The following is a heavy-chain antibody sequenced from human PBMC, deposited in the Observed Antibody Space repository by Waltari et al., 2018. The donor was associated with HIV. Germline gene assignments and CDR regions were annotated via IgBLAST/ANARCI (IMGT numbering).Heavy chain of an antibody. CDR3: ARIPARSGGWPQQEDWYFDL. CDR2: IRSSRTYI. CDR1: RFNFSSYT. D-gene: IGHD6-25*01. V-gene: IGHV3-21*01. J-gene: IGHJ2*01. Sequence: ATSRFNFSSYTINWVHQAPVKELEWVTSIRSSRTYIYYADSVKGRFTIPRDNAKNSLYLQMNSLRPEDKAVYYCARIPARSGGWPQQEDWYFDLWGRGTLVTVSS.